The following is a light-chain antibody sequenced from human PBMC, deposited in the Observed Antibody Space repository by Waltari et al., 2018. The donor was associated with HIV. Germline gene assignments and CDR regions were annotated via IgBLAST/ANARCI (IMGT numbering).Light chain of an antibody. J-gene: IGLJ2*01. CDR1: SGHSDYA. CDR3: QTWDTGIII. CDR2: LNNDGSH. V-gene: IGLV4-69*01. Sequence: QPVVTQSPSAAASLGASFKLTCTLRSGHSDYAIAWHQQHPSKGPRYLIRLNNDGSHYKGDGIPDRFSGSSSGAVRYLIISSLQSGDEADYYCQTWDTGIIIFGGGTKLTVL.